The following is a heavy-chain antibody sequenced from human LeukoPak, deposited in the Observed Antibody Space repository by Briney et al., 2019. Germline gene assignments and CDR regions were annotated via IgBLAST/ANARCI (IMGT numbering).Heavy chain of an antibody. J-gene: IGHJ4*02. V-gene: IGHV3-33*01. Sequence: GGSLRLSCAASGFTFSSFGMHWVRQAPGKGLEWVAIIWSDGSNEVYVESVKGRFTISRDNSKNTLYLHMNSLRGEDTAMYFCARGCGGGPGCYILDYWGQGTLVTVSS. D-gene: IGHD2-15*01. CDR2: IWSDGSNE. CDR1: GFTFSSFG. CDR3: ARGCGGGPGCYILDY.